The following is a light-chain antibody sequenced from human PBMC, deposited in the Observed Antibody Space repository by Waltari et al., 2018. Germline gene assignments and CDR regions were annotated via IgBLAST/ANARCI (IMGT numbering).Light chain of an antibody. CDR2: YAS. Sequence: ETVMMQSPATLSLSPGERATLSCRASQSVGSTLAWYQQKPGQAPRLLIYYASNRATGIPDRFSGSGSGTEFTLTISSLDPEDVGVYYCQKYNDWTLTFGGGTKVEIK. CDR3: QKYNDWTLT. V-gene: IGKV3D-15*02. CDR1: QSVGST. J-gene: IGKJ4*01.